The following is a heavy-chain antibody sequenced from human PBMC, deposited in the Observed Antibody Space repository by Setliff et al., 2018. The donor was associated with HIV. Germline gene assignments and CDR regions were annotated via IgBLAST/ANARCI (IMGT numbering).Heavy chain of an antibody. V-gene: IGHV4-34*01. Sequence: PSETLSLTCAVYGGSFSGYYWSWIRQPPGKGLEWIGEINHSGSTHYNPSLQSRVTISVDKSKSQFSLKLNSVTAADTAVYYCGGNGYYSIDYWGQGTLVTV. D-gene: IGHD3-22*01. CDR1: GGSFSGYY. CDR3: GGNGYYSIDY. J-gene: IGHJ4*02. CDR2: INHSGST.